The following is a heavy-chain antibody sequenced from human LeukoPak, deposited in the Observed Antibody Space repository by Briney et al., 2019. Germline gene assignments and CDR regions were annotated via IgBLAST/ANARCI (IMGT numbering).Heavy chain of an antibody. CDR1: GYTFTGHY. V-gene: IGHV1-2*02. Sequence: GASVKVSCKTSGYTFTGHYMHWVRQAPGQGLEWMGWINPSSGGTHFAQEFQGRVTMTRDTSISTAYIELNSLRSDDTAVYYCARSLRWELPYYLDYWGQGTLVTVSS. CDR3: ARSLRWELPYYLDY. D-gene: IGHD4-23*01. CDR2: INPSSGGT. J-gene: IGHJ4*02.